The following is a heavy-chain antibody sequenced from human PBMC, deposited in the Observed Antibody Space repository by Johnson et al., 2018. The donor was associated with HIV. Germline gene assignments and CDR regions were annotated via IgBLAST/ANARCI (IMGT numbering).Heavy chain of an antibody. D-gene: IGHD3-16*01. CDR2: ISSSGSTI. Sequence: QMQLVESGGGLVKPGGSLRLSCAASGFTFSDYYMSWIRQAPGKGLEWVSYISSSGSTIYYADSVKGRFTISRDNAKNSLYLQMNSLRAEDTAVYYCARDHIRGYESPNDAFDIWGQGTMVTVSS. V-gene: IGHV3-11*04. CDR1: GFTFSDYY. CDR3: ARDHIRGYESPNDAFDI. J-gene: IGHJ3*02.